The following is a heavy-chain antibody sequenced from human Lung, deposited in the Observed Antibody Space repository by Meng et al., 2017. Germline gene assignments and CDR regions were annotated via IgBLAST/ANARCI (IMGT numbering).Heavy chain of an antibody. D-gene: IGHD4-17*01. CDR2: INPSDGYT. V-gene: IGHV1-46*01. Sequence: QVQLVQSGAEVKNPGAPVKVSCKASGYPFTRHWLHWVRQAPGQGLEWMGIINPSDGYTMYEQKFQDRITITGDTSTGTVYMELSGLRSEDTAVYYCTRDHSTADVTVWWFDPWGQGTLVTVSS. J-gene: IGHJ5*02. CDR3: TRDHSTADVTVWWFDP. CDR1: GYPFTRHW.